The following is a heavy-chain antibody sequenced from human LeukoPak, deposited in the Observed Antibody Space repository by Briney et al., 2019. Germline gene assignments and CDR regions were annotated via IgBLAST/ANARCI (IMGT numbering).Heavy chain of an antibody. J-gene: IGHJ5*02. CDR1: GGSISSHY. V-gene: IGHV4-59*11. Sequence: ASETLSLTCTVSGGSISSHYWSWIRQPPGKGLEWIGSMFYSGTAYYNPSLKSRVTISVDTSKNQFSLKLRSVTAADTAVYYCARAPTVTNHYYSWFDPWGQGTLVTVSS. CDR3: ARAPTVTNHYYSWFDP. D-gene: IGHD4-17*01. CDR2: MFYSGTA.